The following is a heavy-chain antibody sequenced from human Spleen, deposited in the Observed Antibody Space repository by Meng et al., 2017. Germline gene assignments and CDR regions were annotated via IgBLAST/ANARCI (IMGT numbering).Heavy chain of an antibody. CDR3: ARDMDAAAGTGY. CDR2: IYHSGST. V-gene: IGHV4-38-2*02. Sequence: SETLSLTCTVSGYSISSGYYWGWIRQPPGKGLEWIGSIYHSGSTYYNPSLKSRVTISVDTSKNQFSLKPSSVTAADTAVYYCARDMDAAAGTGYWGQGTLVTVSS. J-gene: IGHJ4*02. CDR1: GYSISSGYY. D-gene: IGHD6-13*01.